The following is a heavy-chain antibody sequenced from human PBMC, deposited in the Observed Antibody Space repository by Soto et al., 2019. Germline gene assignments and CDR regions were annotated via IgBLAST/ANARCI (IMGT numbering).Heavy chain of an antibody. CDR2: IKGETDGGAT. D-gene: IGHD3-3*01. V-gene: IGHV3-15*01. CDR1: GLSLSKAW. Sequence: GGSLRLSCVASGLSLSKAWMSWVRQVPGKGLEWVGHIKGETDGGATDYAAPVKGRFTISRDPSRNTVSLQMRGLKTEDTAVYYCSKVNDFWTGFRSIDSFYFHFWGQGTLVTVSS. CDR3: SKVNDFWTGFRSIDSFYFHF. J-gene: IGHJ4*02.